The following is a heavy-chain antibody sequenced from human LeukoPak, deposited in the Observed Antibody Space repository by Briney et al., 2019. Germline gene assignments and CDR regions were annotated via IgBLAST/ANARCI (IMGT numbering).Heavy chain of an antibody. CDR3: ARVGLAYCGGDCRGVY. V-gene: IGHV4-39*01. Sequence: SETLSLTCTVSGGSISSSSYYWGWIRQPPGKGLEWIGSIYYSGSTYYNPSLKSRVTISVDTSKNQFSLKLSSVTAADTAVYYCARVGLAYCGGDCRGVYWGQGTLVTVSS. J-gene: IGHJ4*02. CDR2: IYYSGST. CDR1: GGSISSSSYY. D-gene: IGHD2-21*01.